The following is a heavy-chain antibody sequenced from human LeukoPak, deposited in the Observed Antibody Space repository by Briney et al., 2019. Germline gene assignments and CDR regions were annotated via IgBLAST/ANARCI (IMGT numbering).Heavy chain of an antibody. Sequence: PSETLSLTCAVYGGSFSGYYWNWIRQPPGKGLEWIGEINHSGSTNYNPSLKSRVTISVDTSKNQFSLKLSSVTAADTAVYYCARGGIAARPGYFQHWGQGALVTVSS. D-gene: IGHD6-6*01. CDR2: INHSGST. V-gene: IGHV4-34*01. CDR1: GGSFSGYY. CDR3: ARGGIAARPGYFQH. J-gene: IGHJ1*01.